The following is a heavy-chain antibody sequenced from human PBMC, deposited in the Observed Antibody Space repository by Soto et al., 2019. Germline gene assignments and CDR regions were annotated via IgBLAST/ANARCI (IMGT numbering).Heavy chain of an antibody. V-gene: IGHV4-39*01. CDR3: ARLATMVRGVLS. CDR1: GGSISSSSYY. D-gene: IGHD3-10*01. Sequence: SETLSLTCTVSGGSISSSSYYWGWIRQPPGKGLEWIGSIYYSGSTYYNPSLKSRVTISVDTSKNQFSLKLSSVTAADTAVYYCARLATMVRGVLSWGQGTLVTVSS. J-gene: IGHJ5*02. CDR2: IYYSGST.